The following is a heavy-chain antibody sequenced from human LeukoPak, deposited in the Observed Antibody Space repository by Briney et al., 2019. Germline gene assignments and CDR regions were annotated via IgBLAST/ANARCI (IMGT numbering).Heavy chain of an antibody. CDR2: IYTSGST. J-gene: IGHJ4*02. CDR1: GYSISSGYY. D-gene: IGHD5-18*01. V-gene: IGHV4-38-2*02. CDR3: ARGYSYGTGVFDY. Sequence: PSETLSLTCTVSGYSISSGYYWGWIRQPPGKGLEWIGRIYTSGSTNYNPSLKSRVTMSVDTSKNQFSLKLSSVTAADTAVYYCARGYSYGTGVFDYWGQGTLVTVSS.